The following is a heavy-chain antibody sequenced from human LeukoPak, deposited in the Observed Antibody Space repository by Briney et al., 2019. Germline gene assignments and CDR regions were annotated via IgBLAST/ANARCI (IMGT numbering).Heavy chain of an antibody. J-gene: IGHJ6*03. V-gene: IGHV4-38-2*02. Sequence: PSETLSLTCNVSHYSISSGYYWAWIRQPPGKGLEWIGSIYHSGSTNYNPSLKSRVTMSVDTSKNQFSLKLSSVTAADTAVYYCARESVAGPYYYYYYMDVWGKGTTVTISS. CDR1: HYSISSGYY. CDR3: ARESVAGPYYYYYYMDV. D-gene: IGHD6-19*01. CDR2: IYHSGST.